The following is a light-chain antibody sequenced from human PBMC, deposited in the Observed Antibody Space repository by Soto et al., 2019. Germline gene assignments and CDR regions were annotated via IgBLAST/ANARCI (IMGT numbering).Light chain of an antibody. V-gene: IGLV6-57*03. CDR3: PTYDGTNWV. J-gene: IGLJ3*02. CDR1: SGNIAFNY. CDR2: EDQ. Sequence: NFMLTQPHSVSESPGKTVTLSCSRSSGNIAFNYVQWYQQRPGSAPTIVIYEDQKRPSGVPDRFSGSIVSSSNSASLTISGLKTEDEADYYCPTYDGTNWVFGGGTKLTVL.